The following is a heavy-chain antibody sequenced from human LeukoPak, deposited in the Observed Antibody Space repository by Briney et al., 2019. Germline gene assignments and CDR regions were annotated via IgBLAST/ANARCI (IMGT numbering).Heavy chain of an antibody. V-gene: IGHV1-2*04. CDR2: INPNSGGT. Sequence: GASVKVSCKASGYTFTGYYMHWVRQAPGQGLEWMGWINPNSGGTNYAQKFQGWVTMTRDTSISTAYMELSRLRSDDTAVYYCARDQGVSSSWYSRVGAWTPYYGMDVWGQGTTVTVSS. J-gene: IGHJ6*02. CDR3: ARDQGVSSSWYSRVGAWTPYYGMDV. CDR1: GYTFTGYY. D-gene: IGHD6-13*01.